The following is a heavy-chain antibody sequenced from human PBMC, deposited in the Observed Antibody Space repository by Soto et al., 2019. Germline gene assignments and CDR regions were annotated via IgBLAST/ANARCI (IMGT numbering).Heavy chain of an antibody. Sequence: SETLSLTCTVSGGSISSGGYYWSWIRQHPGKGLEWIGYIYYSGSTYYNPSLKSRVTISVDTSKNQFSLKLSSVTAADTAVYYCAGELASAVAARVGRMDVWGQGSTVTVSS. D-gene: IGHD2-15*01. V-gene: IGHV4-31*03. CDR3: AGELASAVAARVGRMDV. CDR2: IYYSGST. CDR1: GGSISSGGYY. J-gene: IGHJ6*02.